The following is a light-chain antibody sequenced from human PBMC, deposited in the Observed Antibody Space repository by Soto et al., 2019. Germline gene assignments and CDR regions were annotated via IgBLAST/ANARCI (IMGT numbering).Light chain of an antibody. V-gene: IGLV2-18*02. CDR3: SSYTSSGVV. J-gene: IGLJ2*01. CDR2: EVS. Sequence: QSALTQPPSVSGSPGQSVTISCTGTTSDIDNYDSVSWYQQAPGTAPKLIIYEVSNRPSGVSNRFSGSKSGNTASLTISGLQAEDEADYYCSSYTSSGVVFGGGTKLTVL. CDR1: TSDIDNYDS.